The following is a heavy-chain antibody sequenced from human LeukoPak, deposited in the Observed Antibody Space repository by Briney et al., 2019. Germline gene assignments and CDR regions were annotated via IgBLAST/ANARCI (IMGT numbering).Heavy chain of an antibody. CDR2: ISSSSTYR. CDR3: ARGRYSGSYLLDY. D-gene: IGHD1-26*01. CDR1: GFTFSSYS. V-gene: IGHV3-21*01. Sequence: GGSLRLSCAASGFTFSSYSMSWVRQAPGKGLEWVSSISSSSTYRYYAASVKGRSTISRDNAKNSLYLQMNSLRAEDTALYYCARGRYSGSYLLDYWGQGTLVTVSP. J-gene: IGHJ4*02.